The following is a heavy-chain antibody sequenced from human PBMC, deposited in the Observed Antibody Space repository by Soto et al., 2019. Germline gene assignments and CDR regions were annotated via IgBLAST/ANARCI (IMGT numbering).Heavy chain of an antibody. CDR1: GGTFSSYA. J-gene: IGHJ5*02. CDR2: IIPIFGTA. CDR3: ARDGNLYYDFWSGYYPKTIWFDP. V-gene: IGHV1-69*13. Sequence: SVKVSCKASGGTFSSYAISWVRQAPGQGLEWMGGIIPIFGTANYAQKFQGRVTITADESTSTAYMELSSLRSEDTAVYYCARDGNLYYDFWSGYYPKTIWFDPWGQGTLVTVSS. D-gene: IGHD3-3*01.